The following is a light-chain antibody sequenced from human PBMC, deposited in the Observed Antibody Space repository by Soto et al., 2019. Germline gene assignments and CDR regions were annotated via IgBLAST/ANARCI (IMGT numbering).Light chain of an antibody. J-gene: IGLJ3*02. V-gene: IGLV8-61*01. CDR2: STN. CDR1: SGSVSTSYH. Sequence: QTVVTQEPSFSVSPGGTVTLTCGLSSGSVSTSYHPSWYQQTPGQAPRTLIYSTNTRSPGVPDRFSGSILGNKAALTITGAQADDESDYYCVLYVGSGIRVFGGGTKLTVL. CDR3: VLYVGSGIRV.